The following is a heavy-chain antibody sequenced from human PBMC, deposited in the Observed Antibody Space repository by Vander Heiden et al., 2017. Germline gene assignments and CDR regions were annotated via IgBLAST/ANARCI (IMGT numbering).Heavy chain of an antibody. Sequence: QVQLVQSGAEVKKPGASVKVSCKASGYPFTSYGISWVRQAPGQGLEWMGWISAYNGNTNYAQKLQGRVTMTTDTSTSTAYMELRSLRSDDTAVYYCARGPPRRTLITMVRGWGFDPWGQGTLVTVSS. CDR2: ISAYNGNT. CDR3: ARGPPRRTLITMVRGWGFDP. CDR1: GYPFTSYG. J-gene: IGHJ5*02. V-gene: IGHV1-18*01. D-gene: IGHD3-10*01.